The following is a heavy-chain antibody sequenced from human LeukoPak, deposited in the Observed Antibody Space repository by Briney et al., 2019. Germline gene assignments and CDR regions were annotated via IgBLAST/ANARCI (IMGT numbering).Heavy chain of an antibody. CDR1: GGSFSGYY. CDR3: AGHGTYYYYYMDV. V-gene: IGHV4-34*01. Sequence: SETLSLTCAVYGGSFSGYYWSWIRQPPGKGLEWIGEINHSGSTNYNPSLKSRVTISVDTSKNQFSLKLSSVTAADTAVYYCAGHGTYYYYYMDVWGKGTTVTISS. J-gene: IGHJ6*03. CDR2: INHSGST. D-gene: IGHD1-1*01.